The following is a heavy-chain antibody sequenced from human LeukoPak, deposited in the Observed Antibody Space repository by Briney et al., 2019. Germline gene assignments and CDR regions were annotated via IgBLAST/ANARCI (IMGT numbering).Heavy chain of an antibody. CDR3: ARDGDTAMDV. CDR1: GGSISNYY. V-gene: IGHV4-59*01. CDR2: IFYSGST. J-gene: IGHJ6*02. D-gene: IGHD5-18*01. Sequence: SETLSLTCTVSGGSISNYYWSWIRQPPGKGLEWIGYIFYSGSTNYNPSLRSRVTISVDTSKNQFSLKLSSVTAADTGVYYCARDGDTAMDVWGQGTTVTVSS.